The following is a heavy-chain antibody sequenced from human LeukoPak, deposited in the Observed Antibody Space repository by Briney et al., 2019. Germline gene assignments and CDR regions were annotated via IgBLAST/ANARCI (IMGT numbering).Heavy chain of an antibody. J-gene: IGHJ4*02. CDR3: VRKGYSGYERPFDY. CDR2: INQNGSEK. Sequence: GGSLRLSCAASGFTFSTYWMSWVRQAAGKGLEWVANINQNGSEKYSVDSVKGRFTISRDNAKNSLFVQMNSLRAEDTAVYYCVRKGYSGYERPFDYWGQGIRVTVSS. D-gene: IGHD5-12*01. CDR1: GFTFSTYW. V-gene: IGHV3-7*04.